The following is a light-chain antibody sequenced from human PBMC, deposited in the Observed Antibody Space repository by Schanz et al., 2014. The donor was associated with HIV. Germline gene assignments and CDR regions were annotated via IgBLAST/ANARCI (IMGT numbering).Light chain of an antibody. J-gene: IGLJ2*01. Sequence: QSALTQPPSASGSPGQSVTISCTGTSRDVGGYNYVSWYQQHPGKAPKVMIYDVSNRPSGVPDRFSGSKSGNTASLTISGLQAEDEADYYCCSSAGSSTLAVFGGGTKPTVL. V-gene: IGLV2-8*01. CDR1: SRDVGGYNY. CDR2: DVS. CDR3: CSSAGSSTLAV.